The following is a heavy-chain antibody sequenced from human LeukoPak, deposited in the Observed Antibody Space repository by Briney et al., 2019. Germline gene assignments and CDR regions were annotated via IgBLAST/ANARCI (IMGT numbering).Heavy chain of an antibody. CDR1: GGAFSGYY. CDR3: ARGLGYCSSTSCSVDY. CDR2: INHSGNT. J-gene: IGHJ4*02. Sequence: PSETLSLTCAVYGGAFSGYYWSWIRQPPGKGLDWSGEINHSGNTNYNSSLTSRVTISVDTSKNQFSLQLSSVTAADTAVYYCARGLGYCSSTSCSVDYWGQGTLVTVSS. D-gene: IGHD2-2*01. V-gene: IGHV4-34*01.